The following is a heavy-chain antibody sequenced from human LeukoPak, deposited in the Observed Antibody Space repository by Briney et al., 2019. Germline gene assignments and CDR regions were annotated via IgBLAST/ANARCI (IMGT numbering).Heavy chain of an antibody. Sequence: PGGSLRLSCAASGFTFSDFYMSWIRQAPGEGLEWVSYITSSSSYTNYADSVQGRFTISRDNANNSLYLHMNSLRAEDTAVYYCARDLGSGYDGGFDYWGQGTLVTASS. CDR2: ITSSSSYT. D-gene: IGHD5-12*01. CDR1: GFTFSDFY. J-gene: IGHJ4*02. V-gene: IGHV3-11*05. CDR3: ARDLGSGYDGGFDY.